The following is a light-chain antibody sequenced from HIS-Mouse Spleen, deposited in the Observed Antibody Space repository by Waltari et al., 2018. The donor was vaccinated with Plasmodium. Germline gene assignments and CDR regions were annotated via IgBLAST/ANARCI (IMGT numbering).Light chain of an antibody. V-gene: IGLV2-23*03. CDR2: EGS. CDR1: RSDFGSYNL. Sequence: QSALTQPASVSGSPGPSITISCTGTRSDFGSYNLVSWYQQHPGKAPKLMIYEGSKRPSGVSNRFPGSKSGNTASLTISGLQAEDEADYYCCSYAGSSTFVVFGGGTKLTVL. CDR3: CSYAGSSTFVV. J-gene: IGLJ2*01.